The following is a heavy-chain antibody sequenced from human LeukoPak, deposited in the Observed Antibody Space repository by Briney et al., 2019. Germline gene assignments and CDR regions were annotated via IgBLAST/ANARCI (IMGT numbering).Heavy chain of an antibody. V-gene: IGHV3-21*06. D-gene: IGHD6-19*01. CDR1: GFTFTGYT. CDR3: ARDDYVSAWRPFDS. CDR2: ISTLSSSI. J-gene: IGHJ4*02. Sequence: GGSLRLSCVGSGFTFTGYTMNWVRQAPGKGLEWVSSISTLSSSIYYADSVKGRFTISRDNAKNSLYLHMNTLRTEDTAFYYCARDDYVSAWRPFDSWGQGTLVTVSS.